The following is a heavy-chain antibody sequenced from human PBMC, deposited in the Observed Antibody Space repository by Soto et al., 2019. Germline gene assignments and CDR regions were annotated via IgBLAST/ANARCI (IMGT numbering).Heavy chain of an antibody. Sequence: GGSLRLSCAASGFTFSSYDMHWVRQAPGKGLEWVAVISYDGRNKYYADSVKGRLTISRDNSKNTLFLQMNSLRAEDTAVYYCAYSSTPFDYWGQGTLVTVSS. CDR1: GFTFSSYD. V-gene: IGHV3-30*03. CDR3: AYSSTPFDY. D-gene: IGHD6-13*01. J-gene: IGHJ4*02. CDR2: ISYDGRNK.